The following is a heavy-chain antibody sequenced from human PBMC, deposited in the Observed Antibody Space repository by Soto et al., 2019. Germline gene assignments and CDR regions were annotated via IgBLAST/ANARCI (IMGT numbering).Heavy chain of an antibody. CDR1: GGSMSGGTFY. J-gene: IGHJ5*02. V-gene: IGHV4-39*01. CDR3: ATSADNWFDP. CDR2: IYYSGTA. Sequence: PSETLWLTCSVSGGSMSGGTFYWGWIRQPPGKGLEWIGNIYYSGTAYYDSSLKTRVTMSIDLSKNQFSLRLTSVTAADTAVYYCATSADNWFDPWGQGTLVTVSS.